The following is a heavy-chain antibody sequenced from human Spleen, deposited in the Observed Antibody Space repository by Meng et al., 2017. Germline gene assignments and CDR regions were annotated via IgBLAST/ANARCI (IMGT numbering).Heavy chain of an antibody. CDR3: ARDRTYYYGSGDWYFDL. J-gene: IGHJ2*01. CDR2: IYYSGST. Sequence: QLEASGQEPVKPSETLSLTCNVSGGSLSSYYWSWIRQPPAKGLEWIGYIYYSGSTNYNPSLKSRVTISVDTSKNQFSLKLSSVTAADTAVYYCARDRTYYYGSGDWYFDLWGRGTLVTVSS. D-gene: IGHD3-10*01. V-gene: IGHV4-59*12. CDR1: GGSLSSYY.